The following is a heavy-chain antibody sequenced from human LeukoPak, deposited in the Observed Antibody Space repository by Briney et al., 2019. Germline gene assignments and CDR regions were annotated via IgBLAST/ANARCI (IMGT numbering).Heavy chain of an antibody. CDR1: GGSISNYD. V-gene: IGHV4-59*01. CDR3: ARVGYFGSGNYYNDRGAFDY. Sequence: SETLSLTCTVSGGSISNYDWSWIRQPPGKGLEWIAYIYYTGSTTYDPSLKSLFTISVNTSKKQFALKLSFVTAADTAVYSCARVGYFGSGNYYNDRGAFDYWGQGTLVTVSS. D-gene: IGHD3-10*01. CDR2: IYYTGST. J-gene: IGHJ4*02.